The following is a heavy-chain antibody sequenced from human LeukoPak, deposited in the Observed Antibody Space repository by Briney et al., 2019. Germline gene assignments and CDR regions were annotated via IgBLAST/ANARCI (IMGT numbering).Heavy chain of an antibody. D-gene: IGHD5-12*01. J-gene: IGHJ5*02. Sequence: GGSLRLSCAASGFIFSQYSMNWVRQVPGKGLEWVSHIRSSSETFYADSVKGRFTISRDNARNSLYLQMNNLRGEDTAIYYCARDAGNSGYGCDLWGQGTLVTVSS. CDR1: GFIFSQYS. CDR3: ARDAGNSGYGCDL. CDR2: IRSSSET. V-gene: IGHV3-48*01.